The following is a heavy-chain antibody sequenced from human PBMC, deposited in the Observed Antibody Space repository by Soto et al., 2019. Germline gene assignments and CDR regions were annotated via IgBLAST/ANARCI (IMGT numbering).Heavy chain of an antibody. V-gene: IGHV1-46*01. J-gene: IGHJ5*02. CDR2: INPSGGST. D-gene: IGHD6-19*01. CDR1: GYTFTSYY. Sequence: ASVKVSCKAFGYTFTSYYMHWVRQAPGQGLEWMGIINPSGGSTSYAQKFQGRVTMTRDTSTSTVYMELSSLRSEDTAVYYCARDAYSSGWYNWFDPCGQLTLVTVSS. CDR3: ARDAYSSGWYNWFDP.